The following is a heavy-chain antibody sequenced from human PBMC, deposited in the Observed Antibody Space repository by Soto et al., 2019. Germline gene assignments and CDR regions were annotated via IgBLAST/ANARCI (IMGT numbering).Heavy chain of an antibody. V-gene: IGHV3-33*01. D-gene: IGHD5-12*01. CDR2: IWYDGSNK. Sequence: GGSLRLSCAASGFTFSSYGMHWVRQAPGKGLEWVAVIWYDGSNKYYADSVKGRFTISRDNSKNTLYLQMNILRAEDTAVYYCAREGGGLRENYYYYYGMDVWGQGTTVTVSS. J-gene: IGHJ6*02. CDR3: AREGGGLRENYYYYYGMDV. CDR1: GFTFSSYG.